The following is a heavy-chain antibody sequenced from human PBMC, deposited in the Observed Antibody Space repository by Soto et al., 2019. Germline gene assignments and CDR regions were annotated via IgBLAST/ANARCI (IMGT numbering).Heavy chain of an antibody. CDR2: IDPSASYT. V-gene: IGHV5-10-1*01. D-gene: IGHD6-6*01. Sequence: GESLNISCKGSGYSFTSSWISWVRQMPGKGLEWMGRIDPSASYTNYSPSFQGHVTISADKSISTAYLQWSSLKASDTAMYYCCERNYSSSSSRDYYGMDVWGQGTPVTVSS. CDR1: GYSFTSSW. J-gene: IGHJ6*02. CDR3: CERNYSSSSSRDYYGMDV.